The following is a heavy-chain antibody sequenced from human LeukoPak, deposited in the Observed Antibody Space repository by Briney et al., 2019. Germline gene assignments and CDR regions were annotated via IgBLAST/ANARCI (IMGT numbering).Heavy chain of an antibody. CDR2: IYYSGST. Sequence: SETLSLTCTVSGGSVSSGSYYWSWIRQPPGKGLEWIGYIYYSGSTNYNPSLKSRVTISVDTSKNQLSLKLSSVTAADTAVYYCARGGRGDYWGQGTLVTVSS. J-gene: IGHJ4*02. CDR3: ARGGRGDY. CDR1: GGSVSSGSYY. V-gene: IGHV4-61*01.